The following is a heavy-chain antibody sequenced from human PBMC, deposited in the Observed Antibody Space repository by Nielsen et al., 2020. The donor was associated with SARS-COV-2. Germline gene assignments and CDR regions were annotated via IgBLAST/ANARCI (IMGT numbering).Heavy chain of an antibody. CDR3: ARGSLLWFGELFGPSSNYYYGMDV. D-gene: IGHD3-10*01. Sequence: VRQAPGKGLEWVSSISSSSSYIYYADSVKGRFTISRDNAKNSLYLQMNSLRAEDTAVYYCARGSLLWFGELFGPSSNYYYGMDVWGQGTTVTVSS. J-gene: IGHJ6*02. CDR2: ISSSSSYI. V-gene: IGHV3-21*01.